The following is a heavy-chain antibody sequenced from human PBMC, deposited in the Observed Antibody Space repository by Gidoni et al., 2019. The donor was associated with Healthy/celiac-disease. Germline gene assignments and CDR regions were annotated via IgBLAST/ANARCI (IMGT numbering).Heavy chain of an antibody. J-gene: IGHJ4*02. D-gene: IGHD2-15*01. V-gene: IGHV3-15*07. CDR1: GFTFINAW. Sequence: EVQLVESGGGLVKPGGSLRLSCAASGFTFINAWMNWVRQAPGKGLEWVGRIKSKTDGGTTDYAAPVKGRFTISRDDSKNTLYLQMNSLKTEDTAVYYCTTRPLIYCSGGSCYSANLDYWGQGTLVTVSS. CDR2: IKSKTDGGTT. CDR3: TTRPLIYCSGGSCYSANLDY.